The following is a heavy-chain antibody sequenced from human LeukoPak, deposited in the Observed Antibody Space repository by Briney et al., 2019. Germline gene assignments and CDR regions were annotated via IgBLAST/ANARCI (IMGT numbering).Heavy chain of an antibody. J-gene: IGHJ4*02. CDR3: ARGLQGIDY. CDR2: ISGSDGST. CDR1: GFTFSSNA. V-gene: IGHV3-23*01. Sequence: GGSLRLSCAASGFTFSSNAMSWVRQGPGKGLEWVSAISGSDGSTYYADSVKGRFTISRDNAKNTLYLQMNSLRAEDTAVYYCARGLQGIDYWGQGTLVTVSS. D-gene: IGHD4-11*01.